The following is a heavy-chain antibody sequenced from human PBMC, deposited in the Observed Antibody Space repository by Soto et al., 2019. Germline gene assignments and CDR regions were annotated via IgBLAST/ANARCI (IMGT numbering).Heavy chain of an antibody. CDR1: GCTFSNYA. D-gene: IGHD4-4*01. CDR2: IIPIFGTA. J-gene: IGHJ4*02. CDR3: AGGLHDYSNYDIDV. Sequence: ASVKVSCKASGCTFSNYAISWVRQAPGQGHKWMGGIIPIFGTANYAQKFQGRVTITADESTSTANMELSSLRSEATAVYYWAGGLHDYSNYDIDVWGQGTMVTVSS. V-gene: IGHV1-69*13.